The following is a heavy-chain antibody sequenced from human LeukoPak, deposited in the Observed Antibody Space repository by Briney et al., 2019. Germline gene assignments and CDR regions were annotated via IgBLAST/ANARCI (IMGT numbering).Heavy chain of an antibody. V-gene: IGHV4-39*01. Sequence: SETLSLTCNVSGGSIGGNSYYWGWIRQPPGKRLEWIGSIYYGGSTYYNPSLKSRVTISVDTSKKQFSLKLSSVTAADTAVYYCAKHYATRPYHFGSGSSKGAYGMDVWGQGTTVTVSS. D-gene: IGHD3-10*01. CDR2: IYYGGST. CDR3: AKHYATRPYHFGSGSSKGAYGMDV. CDR1: GGSIGGNSYY. J-gene: IGHJ6*02.